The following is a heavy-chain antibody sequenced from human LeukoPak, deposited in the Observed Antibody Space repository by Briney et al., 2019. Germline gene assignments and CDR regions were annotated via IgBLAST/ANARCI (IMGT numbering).Heavy chain of an antibody. Sequence: ASVKVSCKASGYTFTGYYMHWVRQAPGQGLEWMGRINPNSGGTNYAQKFQGRVTMNRDTSICTAYMELSRMRSDDTAVYYCARDFQVAGTYYFDYWGQGTLVTVSS. CDR1: GYTFTGYY. D-gene: IGHD6-19*01. V-gene: IGHV1-2*06. J-gene: IGHJ4*02. CDR3: ARDFQVAGTYYFDY. CDR2: INPNSGGT.